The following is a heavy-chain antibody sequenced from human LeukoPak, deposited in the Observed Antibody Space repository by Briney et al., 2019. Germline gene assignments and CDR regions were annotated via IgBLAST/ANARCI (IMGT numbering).Heavy chain of an antibody. J-gene: IGHJ6*04. CDR3: ASSGFIYYYGMDV. CDR2: IYYSGST. Sequence: SETLSFTCTVSGGSISSYYWSWIRQPPGKGLEWIGYIYYSGSTNYNPSLKSRVTISVDTSKNQFSLKLSSVTAADTAVYYCASSGFIYYYGMDVWGKGTTVTVSS. CDR1: GGSISSYY. V-gene: IGHV4-59*01. D-gene: IGHD6-19*01.